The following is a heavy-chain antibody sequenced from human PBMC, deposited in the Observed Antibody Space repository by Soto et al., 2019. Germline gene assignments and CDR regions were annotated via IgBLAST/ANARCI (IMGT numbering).Heavy chain of an antibody. CDR1: GGTFSTYS. Sequence: QFHLVQSGAEVKKPGSSVNVSCKASGGTFSTYSIGWVRRAPGHGLAWMGRISPTLDMVNYAQKFKARVTDTADTSTTTAYMGLSGLRSDDTAVYYCARGFAVVPAPDSGLNWFDPWGQGTLVPVSS. V-gene: IGHV1-69*02. J-gene: IGHJ5*02. CDR3: ARGFAVVPAPDSGLNWFDP. CDR2: ISPTLDMV. D-gene: IGHD2-2*01.